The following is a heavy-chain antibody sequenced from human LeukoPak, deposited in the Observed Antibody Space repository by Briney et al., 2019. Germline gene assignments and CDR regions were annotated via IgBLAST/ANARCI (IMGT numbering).Heavy chain of an antibody. V-gene: IGHV4-34*01. J-gene: IGHJ4*02. Sequence: SETLSLTCAAYGGSFSSYYLTWIRQPPGKGLEWIGEINHSGSTNYNPSLKSRVTISVDTSKNQFSLKLSSVTAPDTAVYYCARDPGDIWTGYSYDYWSQGTLVTVSS. CDR2: INHSGST. D-gene: IGHD3-9*01. CDR1: GGSFSSYY. CDR3: ARDPGDIWTGYSYDY.